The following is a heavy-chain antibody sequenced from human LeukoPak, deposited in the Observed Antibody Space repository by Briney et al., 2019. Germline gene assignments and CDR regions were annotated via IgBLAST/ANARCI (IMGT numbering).Heavy chain of an antibody. CDR1: GFTFGDYA. CDR3: TRDPDTAMVPYYYGMDV. D-gene: IGHD5-18*01. Sequence: HSGGSLRLSCTASGFTFGDYAMSWFRQAPGKGLEWVGFIRSKAYGGTTEYAASVKGRFTISRDDSKSIAYLQMNSLKTEDTAVYYCTRDPDTAMVPYYYGMDVWGQGTTVTVSS. CDR2: IRSKAYGGTT. V-gene: IGHV3-49*03. J-gene: IGHJ6*02.